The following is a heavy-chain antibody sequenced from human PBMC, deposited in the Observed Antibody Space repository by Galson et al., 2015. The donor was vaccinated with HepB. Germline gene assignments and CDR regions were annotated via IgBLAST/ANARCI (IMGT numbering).Heavy chain of an antibody. V-gene: IGHV6-1*01. CDR2: TYYRSKWYN. CDR1: GDSVSGNSAA. CDR3: GRGDSGFDS. D-gene: IGHD1-26*01. Sequence: CAISGDSVSGNSAAWHWIRQSPSRGLEWLGRTYYRSKWYNDYAVSVESRITINSDTSKNQFSLQLNSVTPEDTAVYYCGRGDSGFDSWGQGTLVTVSS. J-gene: IGHJ4*02.